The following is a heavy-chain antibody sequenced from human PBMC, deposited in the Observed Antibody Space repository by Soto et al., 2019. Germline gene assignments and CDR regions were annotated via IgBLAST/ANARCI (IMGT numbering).Heavy chain of an antibody. Sequence: PSETLPHTWTVSGGSISSYYWSWIRQPPGKGLEWIGYIYYSGSTNYNPSLKSRVTISVDTSKNQFSLKLSSVTAADTAVYYCARDNYYGSGSDYYYYMDVWGKGTTVTVSS. CDR3: ARDNYYGSGSDYYYYMDV. J-gene: IGHJ6*03. CDR2: IYYSGST. V-gene: IGHV4-59*01. D-gene: IGHD3-10*01. CDR1: GGSISSYY.